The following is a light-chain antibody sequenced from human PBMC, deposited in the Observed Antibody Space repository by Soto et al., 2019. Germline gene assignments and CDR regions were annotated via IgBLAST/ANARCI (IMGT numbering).Light chain of an antibody. CDR2: EVS. Sequence: QSVLTQPASVSGSPGQSITISCTGASSDVGLYDFVSWYQHHPGKAPKLLIFEVSYRPSGVSSRFSGSKSGNTASLTISGLQAEDEADYYCSSYTSSSTWVFGGGTKLTVL. CDR3: SSYTSSSTWV. CDR1: SSDVGLYDF. V-gene: IGLV2-14*01. J-gene: IGLJ3*02.